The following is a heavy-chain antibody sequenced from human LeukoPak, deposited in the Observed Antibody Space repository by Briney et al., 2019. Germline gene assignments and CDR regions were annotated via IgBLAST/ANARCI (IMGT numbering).Heavy chain of an antibody. CDR2: ISSSSVYT. Sequence: PGGSLRLSCAASGFTFSDYYMSWIRQAPGKGLEWVSYISSSSVYTNYADSVKGRFTIFRDNAKNSLYLQMNSLRAEDTAVYYCAKCVLAATGKRRWFDPWGQGTLVTVSS. CDR1: GFTFSDYY. CDR3: AKCVLAATGKRRWFDP. D-gene: IGHD6-13*01. V-gene: IGHV3-11*03. J-gene: IGHJ5*02.